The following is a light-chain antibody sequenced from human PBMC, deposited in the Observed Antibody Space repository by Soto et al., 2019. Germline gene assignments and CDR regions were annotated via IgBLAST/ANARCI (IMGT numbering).Light chain of an antibody. CDR3: QQYGSSPYT. J-gene: IGKJ2*01. CDR2: GAS. CDR1: QSVSSTY. Sequence: EIVLTQSPGTLSLSPGDRTTLSCRASQSVSSTYLAWYQQKPGQAPRLLIYGASNRATGIPDRFSGSGSGTDFTLTINRLEPGDFAVYFCQQYGSSPYTFGQGTKLAIK. V-gene: IGKV3-20*01.